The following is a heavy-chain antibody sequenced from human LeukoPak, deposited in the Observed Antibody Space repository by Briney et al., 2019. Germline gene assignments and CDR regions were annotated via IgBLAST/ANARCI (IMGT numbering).Heavy chain of an antibody. CDR1: GGSTSSYY. CDR2: IYYSGST. Sequence: PSETLSLTCTVSGGSTSSYYWSWIRQPPGKGLEWIGYIYYSGSTNYNPSLKSRVTISVDTSKNQFSLKLSSVTAADTAVYYCARGYYYDSSGYYHDAFDIWGQGTMVTVSS. J-gene: IGHJ3*02. CDR3: ARGYYYDSSGYYHDAFDI. V-gene: IGHV4-59*01. D-gene: IGHD3-22*01.